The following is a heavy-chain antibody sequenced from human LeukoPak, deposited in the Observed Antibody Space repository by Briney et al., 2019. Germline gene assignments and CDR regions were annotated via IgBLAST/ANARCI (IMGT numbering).Heavy chain of an antibody. Sequence: ASVKVSCKVSGYTLTELSMHWVRQAPGKGLEWMGGFDPEDGETIYAQKFQGRVTIIADESTRTTYMELSNLRSEDTAVYYCARESTNYYDSDGYYYGPVYWGQGTLVTVSS. CDR2: FDPEDGET. J-gene: IGHJ4*02. V-gene: IGHV1-24*01. D-gene: IGHD3-22*01. CDR1: GYTLTELS. CDR3: ARESTNYYDSDGYYYGPVY.